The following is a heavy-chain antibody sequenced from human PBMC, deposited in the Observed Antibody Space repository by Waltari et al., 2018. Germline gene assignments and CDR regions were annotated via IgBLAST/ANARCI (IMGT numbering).Heavy chain of an antibody. J-gene: IGHJ4*02. CDR1: GYSISSGYY. CDR3: ARPTCSGYGSE. V-gene: IGHV4-38-2*01. CDR2: IYHSGST. D-gene: IGHD5-12*01. Sequence: QVQLQESGPGLVQPSETLSLTCAVSGYSISSGYYLGWIRQPPGKGLEWIGSIYHSGSTYYNPSLKSRVTISVDTSKNQFSLKLSSVTAADTAVYYCARPTCSGYGSEWGQGTLVTVSS.